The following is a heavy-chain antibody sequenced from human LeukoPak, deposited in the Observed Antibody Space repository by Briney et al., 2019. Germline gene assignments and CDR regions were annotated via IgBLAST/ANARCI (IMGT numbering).Heavy chain of an antibody. CDR1: GYTFTSYG. V-gene: IGHV1-18*01. D-gene: IGHD1-7*01. CDR3: ARTGITGTTAQVDSDY. CDR2: ISAYNGNT. Sequence: GASVKVSCKASGYTFTSYGISWVRQAPGQGLEWMGWISAYNGNTNYAQKLQGRGTMTTDTSTSTAYMELRSLRSGDTAVYYCARTGITGTTAQVDSDYWGQGTLVTVSS. J-gene: IGHJ4*02.